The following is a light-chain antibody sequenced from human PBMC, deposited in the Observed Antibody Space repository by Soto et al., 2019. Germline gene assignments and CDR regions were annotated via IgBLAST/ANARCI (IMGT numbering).Light chain of an antibody. J-gene: IGKJ1*01. V-gene: IGKV3-20*01. CDR1: QSVSNNY. CDR3: QQYGSSGT. CDR2: GAS. Sequence: EIVLAQSPGTLSRSPGERATLSCSACQSVSNNYLAWYQEKPGQAPRLLIYGASNRATGIPDRFSGSGSGTDFTLTISRLEPEDFAVYYCQQYGSSGTFGQGTKVDIK.